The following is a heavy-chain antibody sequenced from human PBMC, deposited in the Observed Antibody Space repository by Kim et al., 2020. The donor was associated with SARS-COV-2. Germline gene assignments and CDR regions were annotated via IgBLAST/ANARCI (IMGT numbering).Heavy chain of an antibody. CDR2: ST. V-gene: IGHV4-39*01. J-gene: IGHJ3*02. CDR3: ARHAPHAFDI. Sequence: STYYHTALKSRVTISVDTSKINFSLKLSSVTAADTAVYYCARHAPHAFDIWGQGTMVTVSS.